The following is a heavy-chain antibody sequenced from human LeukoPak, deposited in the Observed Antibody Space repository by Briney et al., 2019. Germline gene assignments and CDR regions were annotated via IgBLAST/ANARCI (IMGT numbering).Heavy chain of an antibody. CDR1: GGTFSSYT. J-gene: IGHJ1*01. D-gene: IGHD6-6*01. CDR3: ARGAARPSQYFQH. Sequence: GSSVKVSCKASGGTFSSYTISWVRQDPGQGLEWMGGIIPIFGTANYAQKFQGRVTITADESTSTAYMELSSLRSEDTAVYYCARGAARPSQYFQHWGQGTLVTVSS. CDR2: IIPIFGTA. V-gene: IGHV1-69*01.